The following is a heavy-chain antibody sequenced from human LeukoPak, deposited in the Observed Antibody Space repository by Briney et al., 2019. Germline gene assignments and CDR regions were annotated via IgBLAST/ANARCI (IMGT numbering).Heavy chain of an antibody. Sequence: SETLSLTCTVSGGSISSYYWSRIRQPPGKGLEWIGYIYYSGSTNYNPSLKSRVTISVDTSKNQSSLKLSSMTAADTAVYYCARIGSGSYLTLDYWGQGTLVTVSS. J-gene: IGHJ4*02. CDR1: GGSISSYY. V-gene: IGHV4-59*01. D-gene: IGHD1-26*01. CDR3: ARIGSGSYLTLDY. CDR2: IYYSGST.